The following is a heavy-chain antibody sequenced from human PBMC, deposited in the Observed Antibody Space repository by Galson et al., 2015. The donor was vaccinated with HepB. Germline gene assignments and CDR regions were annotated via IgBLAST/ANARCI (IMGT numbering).Heavy chain of an antibody. D-gene: IGHD5-18*01. J-gene: IGHJ5*02. Sequence: SLRLSCAASGFTFSSYAMHWVRQAPGKGLEWVAVISYDGSNKYYADSVKGRFTISRDNSKNTLYLQMNSLRAEDTAVYYCARSGQGGYFCIDPWGQGTLVTVSS. CDR3: ARSGQGGYFCIDP. CDR2: ISYDGSNK. CDR1: GFTFSSYA. V-gene: IGHV3-30-3*01.